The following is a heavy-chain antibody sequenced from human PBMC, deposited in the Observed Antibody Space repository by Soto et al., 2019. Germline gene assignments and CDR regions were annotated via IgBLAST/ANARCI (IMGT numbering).Heavy chain of an antibody. Sequence: SETLSLTCTVSGGSISSGSYYWSWIRQHPGKDLEWIGCIYYTGSTYYNSSLKSRVTISLDTSKNQVSLRLSSVTAADAAVYYCARGGGNTVIDDPFDIWGQGTMVTVSS. CDR2: IYYTGST. D-gene: IGHD2-21*01. J-gene: IGHJ3*02. CDR3: ARGGGNTVIDDPFDI. V-gene: IGHV4-31*03. CDR1: GGSISSGSYY.